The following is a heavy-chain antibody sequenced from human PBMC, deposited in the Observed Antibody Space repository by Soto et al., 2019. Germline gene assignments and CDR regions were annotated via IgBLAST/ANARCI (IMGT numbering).Heavy chain of an antibody. V-gene: IGHV4-59*08. CDR1: GGSISSYY. D-gene: IGHD3-3*01. J-gene: IGHJ2*01. CDR2: IYYSGST. Sequence: SETLSLTCTVSGGSISSYYWSWIRQPPGKGLEWIGYIYYSGSTNYNPSLQSRVTISVDTSKNQFSLKLSAVTAADTAGYYCARHELRFLEWLTDPYWYFDLWGRGTLVTVSS. CDR3: ARHELRFLEWLTDPYWYFDL.